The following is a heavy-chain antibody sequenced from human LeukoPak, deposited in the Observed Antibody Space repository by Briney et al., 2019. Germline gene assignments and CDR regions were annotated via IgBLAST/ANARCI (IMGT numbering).Heavy chain of an antibody. CDR2: FSWNSGSI. D-gene: IGHD2-2*01. CDR3: AKDAGSSTRRWFDP. J-gene: IGHJ5*02. Sequence: GGSLRLSCAASGFTFDDYAMHWFRKAPGKGLEGVSGFSWNSGSIGYADSVKGRFTISRDNAKNSLYLQMNSLRAEDTALYYCAKDAGSSTRRWFDPWGQGTLVTVSS. CDR1: GFTFDDYA. V-gene: IGHV3-9*01.